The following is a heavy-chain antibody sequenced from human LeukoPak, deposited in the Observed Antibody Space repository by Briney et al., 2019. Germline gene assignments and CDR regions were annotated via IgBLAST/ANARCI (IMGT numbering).Heavy chain of an antibody. CDR1: GGSISSGSYY. CDR3: ASGSPAADY. D-gene: IGHD6-25*01. J-gene: IGHJ4*02. V-gene: IGHV4-39*07. Sequence: SETLSLTCTVSGGSISSGSYYWGWIRQPPGKGLEWIGSGHHSGSTYYKSSLKSRVTISLDTSKNQFSLKLRSVTAADTAVYYCASGSPAADYWGQGTLVTVSS. CDR2: GHHSGST.